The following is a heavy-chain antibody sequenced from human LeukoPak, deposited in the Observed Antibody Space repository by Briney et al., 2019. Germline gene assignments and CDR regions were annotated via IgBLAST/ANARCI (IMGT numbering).Heavy chain of an antibody. CDR2: ISYDGSNK. CDR3: ARRIQLWLRAAIDY. D-gene: IGHD5-18*01. Sequence: GGSLRLSCAASGFTFSSYAMHWVRQAPGKGLEWVAVISYDGSNKYYADSVKGRFTISRDNSKNTLYLQMNSLRAEDTAVYYCARRIQLWLRAAIDYWGQGTLVTVSS. J-gene: IGHJ4*02. CDR1: GFTFSSYA. V-gene: IGHV3-30*04.